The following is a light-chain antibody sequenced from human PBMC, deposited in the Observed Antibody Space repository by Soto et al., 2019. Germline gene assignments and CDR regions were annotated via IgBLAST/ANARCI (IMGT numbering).Light chain of an antibody. J-gene: IGKJ1*01. CDR2: DAS. Sequence: DIQMTQSPSTLTASVGDRVTITCRASHTITRWLAWYQHKPGKAPKVLIYDASSLESGVPSRFSGSGSGTEFTLTISSLQPEDSATYYCQQYNSYSTTFGQGTKVDIK. CDR1: HTITRW. CDR3: QQYNSYSTT. V-gene: IGKV1-5*01.